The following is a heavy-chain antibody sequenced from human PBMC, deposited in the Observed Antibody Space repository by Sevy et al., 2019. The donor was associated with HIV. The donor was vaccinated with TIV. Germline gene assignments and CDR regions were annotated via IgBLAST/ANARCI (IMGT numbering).Heavy chain of an antibody. CDR2: IWYDGSNK. Sequence: AGSLRLSCAASGFTFSSYGMHWVRQAPGKGLEWVAVIWYDGSNKYYADSVKGRFTISRDNSKNTLYLQMNSLRAEDTAVYYCARDAGDGEDGNDAFDIWGQGTMVTVSS. D-gene: IGHD6-6*01. CDR3: ARDAGDGEDGNDAFDI. CDR1: GFTFSSYG. V-gene: IGHV3-33*01. J-gene: IGHJ3*02.